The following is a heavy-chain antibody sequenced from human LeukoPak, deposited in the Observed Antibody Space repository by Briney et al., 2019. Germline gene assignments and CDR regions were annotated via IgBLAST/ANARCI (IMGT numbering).Heavy chain of an antibody. Sequence: GGSLRLSCAASGFTFSSYGMHWVRQAPGKGLEWVAVIWYDGSNKYYADSVKGRFTISRDNSKNTLYLQMNSLRAEDTAVYYCARDLDGGNSGLDYWGQGTLVTVSS. V-gene: IGHV3-33*01. D-gene: IGHD4-23*01. CDR2: IWYDGSNK. CDR1: GFTFSSYG. CDR3: ARDLDGGNSGLDY. J-gene: IGHJ4*02.